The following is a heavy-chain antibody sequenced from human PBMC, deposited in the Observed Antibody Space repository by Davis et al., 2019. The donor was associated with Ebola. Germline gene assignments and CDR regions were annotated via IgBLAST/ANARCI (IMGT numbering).Heavy chain of an antibody. CDR2: INHSGST. D-gene: IGHD5-18*01. CDR1: GGSSSGYY. Sequence: PSETLSLTCAVYGGSSSGYYWSWIRQPPGKGLEWIGEINHSGSTNYNPSLKSRVTISVDTSKNQFSLKLSSVTAADTAVYYCARGQLWLSQYYGMDVWGQGTTVTVSS. CDR3: ARGQLWLSQYYGMDV. V-gene: IGHV4-34*01. J-gene: IGHJ6*02.